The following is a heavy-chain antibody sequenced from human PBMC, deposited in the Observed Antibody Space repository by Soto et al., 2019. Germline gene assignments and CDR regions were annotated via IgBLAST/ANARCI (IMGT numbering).Heavy chain of an antibody. D-gene: IGHD3-10*01. CDR2: VNPIVGMS. V-gene: IGHV1-69*02. J-gene: IGHJ4*02. CDR3: ATSYGAGSTHFDS. Sequence: QVQLVQSGAEVKKPGSSVKVSCTASGGTFNSYTINWVRQAPGKRPEWVGRVNPIVGMSSTASKFQGRVTLTAEKATRKAYMDLTGLKSEDTAVYYCATSYGAGSTHFDSWGQGTLFTVSS. CDR1: GGTFNSYT.